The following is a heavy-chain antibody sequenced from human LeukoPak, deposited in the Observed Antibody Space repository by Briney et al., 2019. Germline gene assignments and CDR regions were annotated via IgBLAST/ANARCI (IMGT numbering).Heavy chain of an antibody. J-gene: IGHJ6*03. CDR3: ARLWYSGSSYYYYYMDV. D-gene: IGHD1-26*01. Sequence: PGGSLRLSCAASGFTFSDHYMDWVRQAPGKGLVWVSHINNDGSSTNYADYVKGRFTISRDNVKNTLYLQINSPTAEDTAVYYCARLWYSGSSYYYYYMDVWGKGTTVTVSS. CDR1: GFTFSDHY. V-gene: IGHV3-74*01. CDR2: INNDGSST.